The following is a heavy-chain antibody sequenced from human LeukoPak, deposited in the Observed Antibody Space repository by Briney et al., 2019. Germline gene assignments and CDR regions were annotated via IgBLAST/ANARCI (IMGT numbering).Heavy chain of an antibody. CDR2: IDPNTGGT. CDR1: GNTFTGYY. Sequence: ASGKVSCKASGNTFTGYYMHWVRHAPGQGREWMGWIDPNTGGTDTAQKCQGRVTLTRDTSISTAYMELSRLRSDDTAVYYCTRDHCTRTNCYEDYYYGMDVWGQGTTVTVSS. J-gene: IGHJ6*02. CDR3: TRDHCTRTNCYEDYYYGMDV. V-gene: IGHV1-2*02. D-gene: IGHD2-2*01.